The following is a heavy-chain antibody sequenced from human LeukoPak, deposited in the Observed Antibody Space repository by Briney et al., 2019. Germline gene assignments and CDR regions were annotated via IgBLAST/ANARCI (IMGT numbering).Heavy chain of an antibody. Sequence: SETLSLTRSVSGDSVSSSPYYWGWIRQPPGKGLEWIGNTFSTSTLYNASLRSRVTIVVDTSKNQFSLKLTSATAADTAIYFCARYKFHNYFDPWGQGTLVVVSS. CDR2: TFSTST. CDR1: GDSVSSSPYY. D-gene: IGHD5-24*01. CDR3: ARYKFHNYFDP. V-gene: IGHV4-61*01. J-gene: IGHJ5*02.